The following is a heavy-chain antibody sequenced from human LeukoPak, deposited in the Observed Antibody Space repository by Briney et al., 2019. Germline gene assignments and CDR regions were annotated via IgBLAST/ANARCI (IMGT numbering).Heavy chain of an antibody. V-gene: IGHV4-39*01. CDR3: AIQDGDYVNWFDP. CDR2: IYYSGST. CDR1: GGSISSSSYY. J-gene: IGHJ5*02. D-gene: IGHD4-17*01. Sequence: SETLSLTCTVSGGSISSSSYYWGWIRQPPGKGLEWIGSIYYSGSTYYNPSLKSRVTISVDTSKNQFSLKLSSVTAADTAVYYCAIQDGDYVNWFDPWGQGTLVTVSS.